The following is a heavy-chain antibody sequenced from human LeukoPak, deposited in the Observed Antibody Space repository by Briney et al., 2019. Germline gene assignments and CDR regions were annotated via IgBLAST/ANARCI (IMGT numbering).Heavy chain of an antibody. CDR3: ASVTYSDYNDFDY. CDR2: SKPDSGGT. Sequence: GASVKVSCKTSGYTFTAFFMHWVRQAPGQGLEWRGWSKPDSGGTNYAQKFQGRVAMTRDTSISTAYMELSSLSTDDTAVYYCASVTYSDYNDFDYWGQGTLVTVSS. CDR1: GYTFTAFF. D-gene: IGHD5-12*01. J-gene: IGHJ4*02. V-gene: IGHV1-2*02.